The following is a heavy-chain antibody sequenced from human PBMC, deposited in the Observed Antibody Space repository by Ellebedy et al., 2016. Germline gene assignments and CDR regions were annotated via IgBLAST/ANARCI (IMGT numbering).Heavy chain of an antibody. Sequence: GESLKISCAASGFTFSSYGMHWVRQAPGKGLEWVAVISYDGSNKYYADSVKGRFTISRDNSKNTLYLQMNSLRAEDTAVYYCAKQKLGGDYYYGMDVWGQGTTVTVSS. V-gene: IGHV3-30*18. CDR2: ISYDGSNK. J-gene: IGHJ6*02. D-gene: IGHD3-16*01. CDR3: AKQKLGGDYYYGMDV. CDR1: GFTFSSYG.